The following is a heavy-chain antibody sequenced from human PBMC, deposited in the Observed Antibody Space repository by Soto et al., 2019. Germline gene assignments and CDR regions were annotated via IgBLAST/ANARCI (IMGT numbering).Heavy chain of an antibody. CDR3: ARGSGSYSFDH. D-gene: IGHD1-26*01. Sequence: EVQLVESGGGLVQPGGSLRLSCAASGFTVSSNYMSWVRQAPGKGLEWVSIIYSGGSTNYADSVKGRFTISRDTSKNTIYLQMNSLRAEDTAVYYCARGSGSYSFDHWGQGTLVTVSS. CDR1: GFTVSSNY. CDR2: IYSGGST. V-gene: IGHV3-66*01. J-gene: IGHJ4*02.